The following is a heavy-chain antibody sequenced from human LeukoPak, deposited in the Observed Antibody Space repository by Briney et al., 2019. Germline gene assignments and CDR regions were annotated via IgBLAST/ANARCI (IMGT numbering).Heavy chain of an antibody. CDR1: GFTFDDYG. Sequence: GGSLRLSCATSGFTFDDYGMSGVRQVAGKGLEWVSGINWDGGSTGYADSVEGRFTISRDTAKNSLYLQMNSLRAEDTALYDCARKGVGGELGGFDYWGQGTLVTVSS. CDR2: INWDGGST. D-gene: IGHD3-16*01. J-gene: IGHJ4*02. V-gene: IGHV3-20*01. CDR3: ARKGVGGELGGFDY.